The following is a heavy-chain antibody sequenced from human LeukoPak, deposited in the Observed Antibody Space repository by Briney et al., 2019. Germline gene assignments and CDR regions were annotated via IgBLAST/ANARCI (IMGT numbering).Heavy chain of an antibody. CDR2: ILYDGSNK. Sequence: PGGSLRLSCAASGFTFSTYGMHWVRQAPGKGLEWVAFILYDGSNKYYADSVKGRFTISRDNSENTLYIQMNSLKAEDTAVYYCAKELELRTYYYYYMDVWGKGTTVTVSS. D-gene: IGHD1-7*01. J-gene: IGHJ6*03. CDR3: AKELELRTYYYYYMDV. CDR1: GFTFSTYG. V-gene: IGHV3-30*02.